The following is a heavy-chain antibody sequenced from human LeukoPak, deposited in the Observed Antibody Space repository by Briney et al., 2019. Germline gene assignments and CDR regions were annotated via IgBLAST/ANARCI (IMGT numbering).Heavy chain of an antibody. V-gene: IGHV1-2*02. CDR1: GYTFTGYY. J-gene: IGHJ6*03. CDR2: INPNSGGT. Sequence: GASVKVSCKASGYTFTGYYMHWVRQAPGQGLEWMGWINPNSGGTNYAQKFQGRVTMTRDTSISTAYMELSRLRSDDTAVYYCATLGYCSGGSRYRYYYYYMDVWGKGTTVTVSS. CDR3: ATLGYCSGGSRYRYYYYYMDV. D-gene: IGHD2-15*01.